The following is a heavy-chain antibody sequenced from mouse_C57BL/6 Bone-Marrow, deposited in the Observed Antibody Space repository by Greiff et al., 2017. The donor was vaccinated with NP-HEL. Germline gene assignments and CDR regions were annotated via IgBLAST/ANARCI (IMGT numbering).Heavy chain of an antibody. J-gene: IGHJ3*01. CDR3: TTDDYDPSWFAY. CDR1: GFNIKDDY. Sequence: EVQLVESGAELVRPGASVKLSCTASGFNIKDDYMHWVKQRPEQGLEWIGWIDPENGDTEYASKFQGKATITADTSSNTAYLQLSSLTSDDTAVYYCTTDDYDPSWFAYWGQGTLVTVSA. D-gene: IGHD2-4*01. CDR2: IDPENGDT. V-gene: IGHV14-4*01.